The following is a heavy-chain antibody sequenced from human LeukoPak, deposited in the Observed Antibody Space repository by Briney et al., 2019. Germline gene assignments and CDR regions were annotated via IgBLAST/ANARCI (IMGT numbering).Heavy chain of an antibody. CDR1: GGTFSSYA. D-gene: IGHD1-7*01. Sequence: SVKVSCKASGGTFSSYAISWVRQAPGQGLEWMGGIIPIFGTANYAQKFQGRVTITADESTSTAYMELSSLRSEDAAVYYCASASHNWNYLTPDFDYWGQGTLVTVSS. CDR2: IIPIFGTA. V-gene: IGHV1-69*01. CDR3: ASASHNWNYLTPDFDY. J-gene: IGHJ4*02.